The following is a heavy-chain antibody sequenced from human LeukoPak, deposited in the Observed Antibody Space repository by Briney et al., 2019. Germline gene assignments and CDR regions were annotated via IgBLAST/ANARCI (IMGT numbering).Heavy chain of an antibody. Sequence: ASVKVSCKASGGTFSRYAISWVGQAPGQGLEWMGGVIPIFGTADYAQKLQGRVTITTDECTSTAYMELSSLRSEDTAVYYCARGSPYGYDFWSGYSRGPYYYYYMDVWGKGTTVTVSS. CDR2: VIPIFGTA. D-gene: IGHD3-3*01. CDR3: ARGSPYGYDFWSGYSRGPYYYYYMDV. CDR1: GGTFSRYA. J-gene: IGHJ6*03. V-gene: IGHV1-69*05.